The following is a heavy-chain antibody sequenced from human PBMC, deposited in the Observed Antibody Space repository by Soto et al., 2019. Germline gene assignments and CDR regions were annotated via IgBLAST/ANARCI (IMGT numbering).Heavy chain of an antibody. J-gene: IGHJ4*02. V-gene: IGHV3-53*01. D-gene: IGHD4-4*01. CDR3: ARGSYRAFDY. CDR2: IYSGGAA. Sequence: EVQLVESGGGLVQPGGSLRLSCAASEFTVSSNYLSWVRQAPGKGLEWVSGIYSGGAAYYADSVKGRFSISRDNSKNTLYLQMNSLRVEDTAVYYCARGSYRAFDYWGQGTLVTVSS. CDR1: EFTVSSNY.